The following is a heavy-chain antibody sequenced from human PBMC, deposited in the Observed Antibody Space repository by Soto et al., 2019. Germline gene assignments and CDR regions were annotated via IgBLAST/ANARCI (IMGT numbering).Heavy chain of an antibody. CDR3: ARGLVRGPFYFHALDV. J-gene: IGHJ6*02. V-gene: IGHV4-31*03. Sequence: LSLTCTVSGGSINSGAYFWSWIRQHPGRGLEWIGYVSKIGSTYYNPSLKSRVTISGDTSKSQFSLNLSSVTAADTAIYYCARGLVRGPFYFHALDVWGQGTTVTVSS. D-gene: IGHD3-10*01. CDR1: GGSINSGAYF. CDR2: VSKIGST.